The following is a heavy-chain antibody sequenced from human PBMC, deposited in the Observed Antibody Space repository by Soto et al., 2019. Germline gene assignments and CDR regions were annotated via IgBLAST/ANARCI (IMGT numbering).Heavy chain of an antibody. CDR2: IYPGDSDT. V-gene: IGHV5-51*01. CDR3: ATVKNYYDSSGYLDY. Sequence: GESLKISCKGSGYRFTNYWIGWVRQMPGKGLEWMGIIYPGDSDTRYSPSFQGQVTFSVDTSISTAYLQWSTLKTSDTAMYYCATVKNYYDSSGYLDYWGQGTLVTASS. J-gene: IGHJ4*02. D-gene: IGHD3-22*01. CDR1: GYRFTNYW.